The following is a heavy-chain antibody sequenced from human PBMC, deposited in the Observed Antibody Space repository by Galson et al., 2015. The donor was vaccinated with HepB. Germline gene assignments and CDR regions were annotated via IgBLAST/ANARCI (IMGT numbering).Heavy chain of an antibody. J-gene: IGHJ4*02. V-gene: IGHV3-15*01. CDR1: GFAFSDAW. D-gene: IGHD4/OR15-4a*01. CDR2: IKTQADGGTT. Sequence: SLRLSCAASGFAFSDAWMTWVRQAPGKGLEWVGHIKTQADGGTTAYGAPVKGRFIISRDDSINTLYLQMNSLKVEDTAIYYCTTELRWDYSSASAYSWGQGILVTVSS. CDR3: TTELRWDYSSASAYS.